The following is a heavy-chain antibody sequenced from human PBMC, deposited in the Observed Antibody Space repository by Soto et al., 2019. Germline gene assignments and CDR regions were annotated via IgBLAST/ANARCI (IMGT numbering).Heavy chain of an antibody. CDR2: ISGRGGST. J-gene: IGHJ4*02. CDR3: AKVSDDYIWGSYNFDY. D-gene: IGHD3-16*01. V-gene: IGHV3-23*01. Sequence: EVQLLESGGGLVQPGGSLRLSCAASGFTFSSYAMSWVRQAPGKGLEWVSAISGRGGSTYYADSVKGRFTISRDNSKNTLYLQINSLRAYDTAVYYCAKVSDDYIWGSYNFDYWGQGTLVTVSS. CDR1: GFTFSSYA.